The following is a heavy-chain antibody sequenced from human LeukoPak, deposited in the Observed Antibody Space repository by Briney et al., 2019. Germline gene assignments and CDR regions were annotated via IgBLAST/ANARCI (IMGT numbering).Heavy chain of an antibody. CDR1: GFTFSNYA. CDR2: ISGGAGTP. V-gene: IGHV3-23*01. J-gene: IGHJ4*02. D-gene: IGHD4-17*01. CDR3: AKRRATVITMDYFDY. Sequence: GGSLRLSCAASGFTFSNYAMSWVRQAPGKGLEWVSGISGGAGTPYYADSVKGRFTISRDNSKNTLYLQMSSLRAEDTAVYYCAKRRATVITMDYFDYWGQGTLVTVSS.